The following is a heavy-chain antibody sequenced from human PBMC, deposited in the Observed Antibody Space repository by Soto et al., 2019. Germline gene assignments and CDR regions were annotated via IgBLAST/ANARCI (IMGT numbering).Heavy chain of an antibody. V-gene: IGHV1-69*08. CDR2: IIPILGIV. CDR3: ARDREGVTTPLGIDY. D-gene: IGHD4-17*01. J-gene: IGHJ4*02. Sequence: QVQLVQSGAEVKKPGSSVKVSCKASGGTFSSYTISWVRQAPGQGLEWMGRIIPILGIVNYAQKFQGRVTITADKSTSTAYMELSSLRSEDTAVYYCARDREGVTTPLGIDYWGQGTLVTVSS. CDR1: GGTFSSYT.